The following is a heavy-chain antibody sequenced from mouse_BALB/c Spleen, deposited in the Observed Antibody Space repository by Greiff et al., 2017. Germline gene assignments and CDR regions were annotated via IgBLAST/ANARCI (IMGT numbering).Heavy chain of an antibody. CDR2: IRNKANGYTT. J-gene: IGHJ4*01. CDR3: ARDADSLLGAMDY. D-gene: IGHD6-5*01. Sequence: EVQLVESGGGLVQPGGSLRLSCATSGFTFTDYYMSWVRQPPGKALEWLGFIRNKANGYTTEYSASVKGRFTISRDNSQSILYLQMNTLRAEDSATYYCARDADSLLGAMDYWGQGTSVTVSS. CDR1: GFTFTDYY. V-gene: IGHV7-3*02.